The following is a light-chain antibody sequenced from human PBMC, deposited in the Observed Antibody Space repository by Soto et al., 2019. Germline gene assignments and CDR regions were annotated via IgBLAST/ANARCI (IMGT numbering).Light chain of an antibody. CDR3: QHFNNWPPGVT. CDR1: QSISTN. J-gene: IGKJ1*01. CDR2: GAS. Sequence: EIVITQSPATLSVSPGERASLSCRASQSISTNLAWYQQKPGQAPRLLIFGASTRAPDIPARFSGSGSGTEFTLTISGLQSEDFAVSYCQHFNNWPPGVTFGQGTKVDLK. V-gene: IGKV3-15*01.